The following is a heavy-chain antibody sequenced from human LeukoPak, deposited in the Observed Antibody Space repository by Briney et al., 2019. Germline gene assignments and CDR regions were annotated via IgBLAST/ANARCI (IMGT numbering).Heavy chain of an antibody. V-gene: IGHV3-48*03. J-gene: IGHJ6*02. CDR2: ISPSGTTI. CDR3: ARDPRGYCSSTTCYYGLDV. CDR1: GFTFSGYE. Sequence: GGSLRLSCVASGFTFSGYEMNWVRQAPGKGLEWVSYISPSGTTIYYADSVKGRFTISRDNAKNSLYLQMNSLRAEDTALYYCARDPRGYCSSTTCYYGLDVWGQGTTVTVSS. D-gene: IGHD2-2*01.